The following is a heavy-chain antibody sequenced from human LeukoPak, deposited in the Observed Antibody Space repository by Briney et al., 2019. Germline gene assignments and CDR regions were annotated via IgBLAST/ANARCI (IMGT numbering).Heavy chain of an antibody. D-gene: IGHD2-2*01. CDR2: ISGSGGST. V-gene: IGHV3-23*01. CDR3: AREGWGTSSNYYFYFMDF. Sequence: GGSLRLSCAASGFTFSSYAMSWVRQAPGKGLEWVSAISGSGGSTYYADSVKGRFTISRDHAKNSLYLQMNSLRVEDTAVYYCAREGWGTSSNYYFYFMDFWGKGTTVTVSS. J-gene: IGHJ6*03. CDR1: GFTFSSYA.